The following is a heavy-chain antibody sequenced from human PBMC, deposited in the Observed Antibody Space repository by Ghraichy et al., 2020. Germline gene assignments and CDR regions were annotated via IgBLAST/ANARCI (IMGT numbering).Heavy chain of an antibody. CDR2: INPNSGGT. Sequence: ASVKVSCKASGYTFTGYYMHWVRQAPGQGLEWMGRINPNSGGTNYAQKFQGRVTMTRDTSISTAYMELSRLRSDDTAVYYCARGIKEFGDGYWYFDLWGRGTLVTVSS. J-gene: IGHJ2*01. CDR3: ARGIKEFGDGYWYFDL. CDR1: GYTFTGYY. V-gene: IGHV1-2*06. D-gene: IGHD3-16*01.